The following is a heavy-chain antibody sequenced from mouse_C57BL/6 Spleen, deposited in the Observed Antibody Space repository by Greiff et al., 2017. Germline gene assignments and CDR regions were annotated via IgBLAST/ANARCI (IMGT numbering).Heavy chain of an antibody. CDR2: IYPGDGDT. D-gene: IGHD1-1*01. J-gene: IGHJ4*01. V-gene: IGHV1-82*01. CDR3: AKAYYGSSPPYYAMDY. CDR1: GYAFSSSW. Sequence: VQLQESGPELVKPGASVKISCKASGYAFSSSWMNWVKQRPGKGLEWIGRIYPGDGDTNYNGKFKGKATLTADKSSSTAYMQLSSLTSEDSAVYFCAKAYYGSSPPYYAMDYRGQGTSVTVSS.